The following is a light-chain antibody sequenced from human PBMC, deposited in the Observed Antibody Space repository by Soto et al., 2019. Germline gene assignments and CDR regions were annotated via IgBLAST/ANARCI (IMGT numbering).Light chain of an antibody. CDR2: DAS. CDR1: QSVSSY. V-gene: IGKV3-11*01. Sequence: EIVLTQSPATLSLSPGERATLSCRDSQSVSSYLAWYQQKPGQAPRLLIYDASNRATGIPARFSGSGSGTDFTLTISSLEPEEFAVYYCQQRSNWPPWTFGQGTKVEIK. J-gene: IGKJ1*01. CDR3: QQRSNWPPWT.